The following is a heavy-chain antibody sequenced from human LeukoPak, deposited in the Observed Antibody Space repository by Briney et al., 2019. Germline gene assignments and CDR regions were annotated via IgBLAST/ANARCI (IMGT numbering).Heavy chain of an antibody. Sequence: PSQTLSLTCTVSGDSISSGGYYWGWLRQHPGKGLEWIGYIYYSGSTYYNPSLKSRVTISVDTSKNQFSLKLSSGTAADTAAYYCARAGAYAVAGDRWGQGTLVTVSS. D-gene: IGHD6-19*01. V-gene: IGHV4-31*03. CDR3: ARAGAYAVAGDR. CDR1: GDSISSGGYY. J-gene: IGHJ5*02. CDR2: IYYSGST.